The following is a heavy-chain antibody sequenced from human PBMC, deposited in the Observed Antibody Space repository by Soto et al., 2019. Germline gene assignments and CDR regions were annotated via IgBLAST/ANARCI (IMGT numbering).Heavy chain of an antibody. CDR2: IYATGTT. CDR1: GASISGFY. V-gene: IGHV4-4*07. Sequence: LSLTCTVSGASISGFYWSWIRKSAGKGLEWIGRIYATGTTDYDPSLKSRVMMSVDTSKKQFSLKLRSVTAADTAVYYCVRDGTKTLRDWFDPWGQGISVTVSS. CDR3: VRDGTKTLRDWFDP. D-gene: IGHD1-1*01. J-gene: IGHJ5*02.